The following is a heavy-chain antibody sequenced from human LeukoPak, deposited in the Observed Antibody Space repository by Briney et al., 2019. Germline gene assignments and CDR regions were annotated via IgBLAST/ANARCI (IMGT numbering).Heavy chain of an antibody. Sequence: KPSETLSLTCTVSGGSVSSGSYYWSWIRQPPGKGLEWIGYIYYSGSTNYNPSLKSRVTISVDTSKNQFSLELSSVTAADTAVYYCAGGYSSGWNEAYFDYWGQGTLVTVSS. D-gene: IGHD6-19*01. V-gene: IGHV4-61*01. CDR3: AGGYSSGWNEAYFDY. CDR1: GGSVSSGSYY. CDR2: IYYSGST. J-gene: IGHJ4*02.